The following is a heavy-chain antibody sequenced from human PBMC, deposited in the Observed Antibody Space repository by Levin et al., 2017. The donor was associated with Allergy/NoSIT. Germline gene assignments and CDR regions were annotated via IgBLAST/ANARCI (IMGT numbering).Heavy chain of an antibody. D-gene: IGHD3-9*01. Sequence: GESLKISCAASGFTFSSFSMNWVRQAPGKGLEWVSSISGSSGHIYYADSVKGRFTISRDNAENSLYLQMNSLRAEDTAVYHCARVFGIDDILTGYPGGEYFQYWGQGTLVTVSS. CDR3: ARVFGIDDILTGYPGGEYFQY. V-gene: IGHV3-21*01. CDR2: ISGSSGHI. CDR1: GFTFSSFS. J-gene: IGHJ1*01.